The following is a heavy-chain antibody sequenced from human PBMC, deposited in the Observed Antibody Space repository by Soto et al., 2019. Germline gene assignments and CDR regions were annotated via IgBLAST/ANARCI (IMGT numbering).Heavy chain of an antibody. CDR1: GGSFTSNNW. Sequence: SETLSLTCAVSGGSFTSNNWWTWVRQPPGQGLEWIGEIYRTGFTSYNPSLESRVSVSVDTSKNQFSLKVSGVSAADTAVYYCATSQKGYNWNYFDHWGQGALVTVSS. CDR2: IYRTGFT. J-gene: IGHJ4*02. V-gene: IGHV4-4*02. D-gene: IGHD1-20*01. CDR3: ATSQKGYNWNYFDH.